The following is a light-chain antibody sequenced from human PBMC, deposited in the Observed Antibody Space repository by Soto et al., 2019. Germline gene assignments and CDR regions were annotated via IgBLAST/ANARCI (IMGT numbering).Light chain of an antibody. V-gene: IGKV3-20*01. CDR2: ATS. CDR1: QTISSSN. CDR3: QYTGRSPRT. Sequence: EIVLTQSPGTLSLSPGESGTLSCRASQTISSSNLAWYQQKRGQAPRLLIYATSSRITGVPDRFSGSGSGTDFTLTISRLEPEDSAVYYCQYTGRSPRTFGQGTTVEIK. J-gene: IGKJ2*01.